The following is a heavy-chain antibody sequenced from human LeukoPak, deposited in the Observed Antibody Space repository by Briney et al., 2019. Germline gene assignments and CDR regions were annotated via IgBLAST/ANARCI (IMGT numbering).Heavy chain of an antibody. D-gene: IGHD2-15*01. CDR2: IYYSGST. V-gene: IGHV4-38-2*02. CDR1: GYSLRSSYY. Sequence: PSETLSLTCSVSGYSLRSSYYWGWIRQPPGKGLEWIGSIYYSGSTYYNPSLKSRVTISVDTSKNQFSLKLSSVTAADTAVYYCARGYCSGGSCYQPYYYYMDVWGKGTTVTISS. J-gene: IGHJ6*03. CDR3: ARGYCSGGSCYQPYYYYMDV.